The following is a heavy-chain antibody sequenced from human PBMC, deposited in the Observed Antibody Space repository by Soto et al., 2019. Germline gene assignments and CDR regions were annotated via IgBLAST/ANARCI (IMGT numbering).Heavy chain of an antibody. Sequence: QITLKESGPTLVKPTQTLTLTCTFSGFSLNTRGAGVGWIRQPPGKALEWLAIVYWDDDKRYSPALKSRITITKDTSKNQVVLRMTNMDPVDTATYFCGRMSYYGSGRPYNIWGQGTLVTVSS. CDR1: GFSLNTRGAG. CDR2: VYWDDDK. V-gene: IGHV2-5*02. D-gene: IGHD3-10*01. J-gene: IGHJ4*02. CDR3: GRMSYYGSGRPYNI.